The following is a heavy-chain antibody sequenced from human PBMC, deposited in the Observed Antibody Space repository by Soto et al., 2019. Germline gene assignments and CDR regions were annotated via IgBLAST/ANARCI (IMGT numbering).Heavy chain of an antibody. CDR1: GYTFTSYG. J-gene: IGHJ3*02. Sequence: ASVKVSCKASGYTFTSYGISWVRQAPGQGLEWMGWISAYNGNTNYAQKLQGRVTMTTDTSTSTAYIELRSLRSDDTAVYYCARDHCSGGSCSPYAPHHAFDIWGQGTMVTVSS. CDR3: ARDHCSGGSCSPYAPHHAFDI. V-gene: IGHV1-18*01. CDR2: ISAYNGNT. D-gene: IGHD2-15*01.